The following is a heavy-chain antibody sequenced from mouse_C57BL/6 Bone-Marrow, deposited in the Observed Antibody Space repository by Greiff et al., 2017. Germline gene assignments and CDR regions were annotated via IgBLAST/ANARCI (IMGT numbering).Heavy chain of an antibody. CDR2: INPNNGGT. CDR1: GYTFTDYN. Sequence: EVKLQESGPELVKPGASVKIPCKASGYTFTDYNMDWVKQSHGKSLEWIGDINPNNGGTIYNQKFKGKATLTVDKSSSTAYMELRSLTSEDTAVYYCARLYYGNYGGYFDYWGQGTTLTVSS. V-gene: IGHV1-18*01. D-gene: IGHD2-1*01. J-gene: IGHJ2*01. CDR3: ARLYYGNYGGYFDY.